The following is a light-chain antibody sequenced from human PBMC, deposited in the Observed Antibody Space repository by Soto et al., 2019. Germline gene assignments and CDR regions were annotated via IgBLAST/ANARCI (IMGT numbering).Light chain of an antibody. CDR3: RQRYKWPLT. CDR1: QSIGNS. Sequence: TVLTQSPATLSLSPGERATLSCKASQSIGNSLGWFQQKPGQAPRLLIDDAFNRATGIPARFTGSGSGSDFTLTISSLEPEDFGVYYCRQRYKWPLTFGGGTKVDIK. J-gene: IGKJ4*01. V-gene: IGKV3-11*01. CDR2: DAF.